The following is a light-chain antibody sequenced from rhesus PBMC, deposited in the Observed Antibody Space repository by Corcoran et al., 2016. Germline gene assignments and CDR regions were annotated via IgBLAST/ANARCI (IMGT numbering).Light chain of an antibody. J-gene: IGKJ4*01. CDR2: RAS. V-gene: IGKV1S9*01. CDR1: QSLSNY. CDR3: QQGYSYPPT. Sequence: DIQMTQSPSSLSASVGDRVTITCQASQSLSNYLNWYQQKPGKIPKLLIYRASSLQSGIPSRFSGSGSGTAFTLTISSLQPEDVATYYCQQGYSYPPTFGGGTKVELK.